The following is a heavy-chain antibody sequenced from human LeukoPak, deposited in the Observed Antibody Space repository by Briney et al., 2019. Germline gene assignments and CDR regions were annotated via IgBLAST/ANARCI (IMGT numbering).Heavy chain of an antibody. Sequence: GGSLRLSCAASGFTFSSYGMHWVRQAPGKGLEWVAVISHDGSNKYYADSVKGRFTISRDNSKNTLYLQMNSLRAEDTAVYYCAKDSPRYFDWSSEGGGDYFDYWGQGTLVTVSS. D-gene: IGHD3-9*01. J-gene: IGHJ4*02. CDR3: AKDSPRYFDWSSEGGGDYFDY. CDR2: ISHDGSNK. CDR1: GFTFSSYG. V-gene: IGHV3-30*18.